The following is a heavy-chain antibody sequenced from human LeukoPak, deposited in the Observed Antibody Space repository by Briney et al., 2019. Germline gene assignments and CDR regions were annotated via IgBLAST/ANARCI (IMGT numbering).Heavy chain of an antibody. V-gene: IGHV3-7*01. J-gene: IGHJ6*02. Sequence: PGGSLRLSCAASGFTFSSHWMTWVRQAPGKGLEWVANIKRDGSGKYYVDSVRGRFTISRDNAKNSLYLQMNSLRAEDTALYYCGRHGYPSGMDVWGQGTTVTVSS. CDR2: IKRDGSGK. D-gene: IGHD6-13*01. CDR3: GRHGYPSGMDV. CDR1: GFTFSSHW.